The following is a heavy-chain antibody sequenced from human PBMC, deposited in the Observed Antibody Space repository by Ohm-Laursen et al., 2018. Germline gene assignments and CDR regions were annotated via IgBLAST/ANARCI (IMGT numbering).Heavy chain of an antibody. CDR3: AREDPYSNYYYGMDV. D-gene: IGHD4-11*01. J-gene: IGHJ6*02. Sequence: ASVKVSCKASGYTFTGYFMHWVRQAPGQGLEWMGWINPNSGGTNYAQKFQGRVTMTRDTSISTAYMELSRLRSDDTAVYYCAREDPYSNYYYGMDVWGQGTTVTVSS. CDR2: INPNSGGT. V-gene: IGHV1-2*02. CDR1: GYTFTGYF.